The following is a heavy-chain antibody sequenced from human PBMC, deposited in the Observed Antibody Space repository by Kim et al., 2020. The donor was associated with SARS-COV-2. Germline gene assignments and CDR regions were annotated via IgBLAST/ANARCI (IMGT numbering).Heavy chain of an antibody. V-gene: IGHV3-23*01. D-gene: IGHD1-26*01. CDR3: AKGRGIVGATIYYYGMDV. Sequence: KGRFTISRDNSKNTLYLQMNSLRAEDTAVYYCAKGRGIVGATIYYYGMDVWGQGTTVTVSS. J-gene: IGHJ6*02.